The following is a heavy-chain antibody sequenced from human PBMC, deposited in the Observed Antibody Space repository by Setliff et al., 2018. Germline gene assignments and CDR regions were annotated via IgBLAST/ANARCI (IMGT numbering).Heavy chain of an antibody. Sequence: PGGSLRLSCAASGFTFSKYGMYWVRQAPGKGLEWVAFIRYDGGNKYYADSVKGRFTISRDNSKNILSLQMNSLRGEDTAVYYCAKDFLEVVIVLHGMDVWGQGTTVTVSS. CDR2: IRYDGGNK. D-gene: IGHD2-21*01. V-gene: IGHV3-30*02. J-gene: IGHJ6*02. CDR3: AKDFLEVVIVLHGMDV. CDR1: GFTFSKYG.